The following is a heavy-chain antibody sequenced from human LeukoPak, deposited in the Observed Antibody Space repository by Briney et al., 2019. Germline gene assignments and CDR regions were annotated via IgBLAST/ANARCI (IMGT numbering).Heavy chain of an antibody. CDR3: ARVRCYYGMDV. J-gene: IGHJ6*02. CDR2: ISGSSGST. Sequence: GGSLRLSCAASGFTFSSYALSWVRQAPGKGLEWVSAISGSSGSTYYADSVKGRFTISRDNAKNSLYLQMNSLRAEDTAVYYCARVRCYYGMDVWGQGTTVTVSS. CDR1: GFTFSSYA. V-gene: IGHV3-23*01.